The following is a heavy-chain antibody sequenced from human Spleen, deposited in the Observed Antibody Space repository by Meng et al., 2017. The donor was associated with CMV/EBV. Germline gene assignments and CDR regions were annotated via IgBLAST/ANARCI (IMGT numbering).Heavy chain of an antibody. CDR1: GFTFSSYA. CDR3: AKASGYNSGWHDY. Sequence: GEFLKISCAASGFTFSSYAMRWVRQAPGKGLEWVSAISGSGDSTNYADSVKGLFTISRDNSNNTLYVRMNSLRAEDTALYYCAKASGYNSGWHDYWGQGTLVTVSS. CDR2: ISGSGDST. D-gene: IGHD6-19*01. J-gene: IGHJ4*02. V-gene: IGHV3-23*01.